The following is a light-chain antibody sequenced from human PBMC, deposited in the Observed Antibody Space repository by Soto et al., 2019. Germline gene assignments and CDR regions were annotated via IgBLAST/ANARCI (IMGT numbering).Light chain of an antibody. J-gene: IGKJ1*01. CDR2: DAS. Sequence: DSQLTQSPSTLSASVGDRVTLTCRAAQSLNSRLAWYQHRPGKAPRLLIYDASTLESGVPSRFSGSGSGTEFTLTINNLQPGDLATYICQHYKSYSTFGRGTKVDIK. V-gene: IGKV1-5*01. CDR1: QSLNSR. CDR3: QHYKSYST.